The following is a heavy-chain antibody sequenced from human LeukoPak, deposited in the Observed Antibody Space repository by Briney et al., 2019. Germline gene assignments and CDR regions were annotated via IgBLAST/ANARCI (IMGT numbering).Heavy chain of an antibody. CDR3: ARLTPAPNYYDSSGPISSPP. V-gene: IGHV4-34*01. J-gene: IGHJ5*02. CDR2: INHSGST. CDR1: GGSFSGHY. D-gene: IGHD3-22*01. Sequence: SETLSLTCAVYGGSFSGHYWSWIRQPPGKGLEWIGEINHSGSTNYNPSLKSRVTLSVDTSKNQFSLKLTSVTAADTAVYYCARLTPAPNYYDSSGPISSPPWGQGTLVTVSS.